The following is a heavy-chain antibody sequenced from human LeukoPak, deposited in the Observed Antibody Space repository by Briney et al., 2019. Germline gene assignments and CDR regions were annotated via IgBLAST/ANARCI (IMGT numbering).Heavy chain of an antibody. CDR1: GDSIRRAGYY. V-gene: IGHV4-31*03. CDR3: ARGSYFGDNYYKGTDH. CDR2: IHNNGNT. J-gene: IGHJ4*02. Sequence: SETLSLTCTVSGDSIRRAGYYWTWIRLRPGKGLEWIGYIHNNGNTYYNPSLGSRVTMSLDMSQTQFSLNLIFLTADDTAVYFCARGSYFGDNYYKGTDHWGRGTLVIVSS. D-gene: IGHD3-10*01.